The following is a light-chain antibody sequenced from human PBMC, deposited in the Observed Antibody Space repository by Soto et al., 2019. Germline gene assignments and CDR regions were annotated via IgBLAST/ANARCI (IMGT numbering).Light chain of an antibody. CDR3: QQYNNWPWT. V-gene: IGKV3-15*01. CDR1: QNINSY. Sequence: MTQSPWSVSASLGDKVTLXXRTSQNINSYLSWYPQKPGKAPRLXIYGASRGATGFPARFSGSGSGTDFTLTISSLQSEDFAVYYCQQYNNWPWTFGQGTKV. CDR2: GAS. J-gene: IGKJ1*01.